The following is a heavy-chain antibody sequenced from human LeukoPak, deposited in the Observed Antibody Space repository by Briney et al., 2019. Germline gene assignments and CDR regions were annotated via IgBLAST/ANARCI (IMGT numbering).Heavy chain of an antibody. CDR1: GYTFTSYA. CDR3: ARVLAVAGTGWFDP. J-gene: IGHJ5*02. D-gene: IGHD6-19*01. V-gene: IGHV7-4-1*02. CDR2: INTNTGNP. Sequence: ASVKVSCKASGYTFTSYAMNWVRQAPGQGLEWMGWINTNTGNPTYAQGFTGRFVFSLDTSVSTAYLQISSLKAEDTAVYYCARVLAVAGTGWFDPWGQGTLVTVSS.